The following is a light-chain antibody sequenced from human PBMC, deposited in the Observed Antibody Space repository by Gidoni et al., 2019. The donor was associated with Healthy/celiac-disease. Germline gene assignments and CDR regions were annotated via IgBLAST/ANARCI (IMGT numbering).Light chain of an antibody. V-gene: IGKV1-5*03. Sequence: DLQITQSPSTLSASVGDRVTITCRPSQSISSWLAWYQQKPGKAHKLLIYKASSLESGVPSRFSGSGSGTEFTLTISSLQPDDFATYYCQQYNSYSPLFTFGPGTKVDIK. J-gene: IGKJ3*01. CDR1: QSISSW. CDR2: KAS. CDR3: QQYNSYSPLFT.